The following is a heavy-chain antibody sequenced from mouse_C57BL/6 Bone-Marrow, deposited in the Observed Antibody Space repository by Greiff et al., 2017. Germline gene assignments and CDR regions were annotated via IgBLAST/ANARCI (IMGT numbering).Heavy chain of an antibody. CDR3: AKIYDGYYGGYWYFDV. CDR1: GFTFSDYG. V-gene: IGHV5-17*01. CDR2: ISSGGSTI. J-gene: IGHJ1*03. D-gene: IGHD2-3*01. Sequence: DVKLVESGGGLVKPGGSLKLSCAASGFTFSDYGMHWVRQAPEKGLEWVAYISSGGSTIYYADTVKGRFTISRDNAKNTLFLQMTSLRSEDTAMYYCAKIYDGYYGGYWYFDVWGTGTTVTVSS.